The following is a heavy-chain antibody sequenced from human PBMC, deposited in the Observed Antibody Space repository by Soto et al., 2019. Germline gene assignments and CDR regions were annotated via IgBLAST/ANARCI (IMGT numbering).Heavy chain of an antibody. V-gene: IGHV4-4*02. CDR2: IYHSGST. CDR1: GGSISSSNW. CDR3: TRDMIYGSERSYYYYAMDV. Sequence: ETLSLTCAVSGGSISSSNWWSWVRQPPGKGLEWIGEIYHSGSTNYNPSLMSRLTISVDRSKNQLSLKLRSVTAADTAVYYCTRDMIYGSERSYYYYAMDVWGRGTTVTVSS. D-gene: IGHD3-10*01. J-gene: IGHJ6*02.